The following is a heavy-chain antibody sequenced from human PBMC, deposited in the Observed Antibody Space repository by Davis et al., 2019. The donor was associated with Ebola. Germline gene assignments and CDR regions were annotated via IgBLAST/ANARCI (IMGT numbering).Heavy chain of an antibody. CDR3: ARTAVSWSDPTYYYAMDV. V-gene: IGHV1-18*01. J-gene: IGHJ6*02. D-gene: IGHD6-13*01. CDR1: GYTFTSYG. CDR2: IGTYNGNT. Sequence: ASVKVSCKASGYTFTSYGITWVRQAPGQGLEWMGWIGTYNGNTNYAQKLQGRVTMTTDTSTSTAYMELRSLRSDDTAVYYCARTAVSWSDPTYYYAMDVWGQGTTVTVSS.